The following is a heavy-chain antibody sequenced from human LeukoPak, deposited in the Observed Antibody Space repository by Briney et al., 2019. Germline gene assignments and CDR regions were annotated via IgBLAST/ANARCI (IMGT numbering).Heavy chain of an antibody. D-gene: IGHD3-10*01. CDR2: ISSGGSTI. J-gene: IGHJ3*02. CDR1: GFTFSDYY. Sequence: GGSLRLSCAASGFTFSDYYMSWIRQAPGKGLEWVSYISSGGSTIYYADSVKGRFTISRDNAKNSLYLQVNSLRADDTAVYYCARDYYGSGSYGAFDIWGQGTMVTVSS. V-gene: IGHV3-11*01. CDR3: ARDYYGSGSYGAFDI.